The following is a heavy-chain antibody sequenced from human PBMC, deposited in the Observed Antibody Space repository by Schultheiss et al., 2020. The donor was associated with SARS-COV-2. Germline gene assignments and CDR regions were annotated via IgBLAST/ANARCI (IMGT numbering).Heavy chain of an antibody. CDR3: TTDWTVTDAFDI. CDR1: GFTFSTYA. D-gene: IGHD4-17*01. V-gene: IGHV3-64*04. CDR2: ISSNGDIT. J-gene: IGHJ3*02. Sequence: GGSLRLSCSASGFTFSTYAMHWVRQVSGKGLEYVSAISSNGDITYDADSVKGRFTISRDDSKNTLYLQMNSLKTEDTAVYYCTTDWTVTDAFDIWGQGTMVTVSS.